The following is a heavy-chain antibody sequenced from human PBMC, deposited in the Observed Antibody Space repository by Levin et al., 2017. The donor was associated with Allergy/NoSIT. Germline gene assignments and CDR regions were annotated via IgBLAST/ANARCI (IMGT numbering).Heavy chain of an antibody. V-gene: IGHV3-49*03. J-gene: IGHJ3*01. CDR2: IRSRAYGETT. Sequence: GGSLRLSCAASGFTFGDYAMSWFRQAPGKGPEWLSFIRSRAYGETTAYAASVKGRFTVSRDDSKSIAYLQMNSLGTEDTAVYYCGRDPSVDVVTTSPEGAFDVWGQGTKVTVSS. D-gene: IGHD5-12*01. CDR1: GFTFGDYA. CDR3: GRDPSVDVVTTSPEGAFDV.